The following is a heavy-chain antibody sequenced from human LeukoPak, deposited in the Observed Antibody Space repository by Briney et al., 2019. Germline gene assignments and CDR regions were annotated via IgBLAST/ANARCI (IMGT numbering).Heavy chain of an antibody. J-gene: IGHJ6*02. V-gene: IGHV5-51*01. D-gene: IGHD6-13*01. CDR3: ARRGAVAAAGPDCYYGMDV. CDR1: GYSFTSYW. CDR2: IYPGDSDT. Sequence: GESLKISCKGSGYSFTSYWIGWVRQMPGKGLEWMGIIYPGDSDTRYSPSFQGQVTISADKSISTAYLQWSSLKASDTAMYYCARRGAVAAAGPDCYYGMDVWGQGTTVTVSS.